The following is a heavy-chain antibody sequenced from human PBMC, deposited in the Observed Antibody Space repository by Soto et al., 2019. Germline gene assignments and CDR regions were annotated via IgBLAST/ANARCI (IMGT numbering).Heavy chain of an antibody. Sequence: QVQLVQSGAEVKKPGASVKVSCKASGYTFTSYGISWVRQAPGQGLEWMGWISAYNGNTNYAQKLQGRVTMTTDTSTSTAYMELRSLRSDDTAVYYCARTSPLLTTVPLDWFDPWGQGTLVTVSS. V-gene: IGHV1-18*01. J-gene: IGHJ5*02. CDR3: ARTSPLLTTVPLDWFDP. D-gene: IGHD4-17*01. CDR2: ISAYNGNT. CDR1: GYTFTSYG.